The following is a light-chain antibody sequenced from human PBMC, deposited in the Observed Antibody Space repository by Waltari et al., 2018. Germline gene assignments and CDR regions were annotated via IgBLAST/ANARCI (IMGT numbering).Light chain of an antibody. CDR1: QSIDRS. V-gene: IGKV3-20*01. J-gene: IGKJ1*01. CDR3: QKYERLPAT. Sequence: EIVLTQSPGTLSLSPGERAPLSCRASQSIDRSLVWYQQKPAQPPRLLIYDVSRRATGIPDRFSGSGYGTDFSLTISRLEPEDFAVYYCQKYERLPATFGQGTTVEIK. CDR2: DVS.